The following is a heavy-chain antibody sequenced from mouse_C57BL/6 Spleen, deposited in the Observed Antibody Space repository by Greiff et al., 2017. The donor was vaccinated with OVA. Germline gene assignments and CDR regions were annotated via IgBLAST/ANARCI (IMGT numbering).Heavy chain of an antibody. D-gene: IGHD2-3*01. Sequence: VQLQQPGTGLVKPGASVKLSCKASGYTFTSYWMHWVKQRPGQGLEWIGNISPGNGGTNYNEKFKSKATLTVDKSSSTAYMQLSSLTSEDSADYDCASSGWVLREGYFDYWGQGTTLTVSS. V-gene: IGHV1-53*01. J-gene: IGHJ2*01. CDR3: ASSGWVLREGYFDY. CDR1: GYTFTSYW. CDR2: ISPGNGGT.